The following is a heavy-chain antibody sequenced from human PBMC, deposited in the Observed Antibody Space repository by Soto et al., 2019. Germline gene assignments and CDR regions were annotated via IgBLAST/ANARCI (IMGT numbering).Heavy chain of an antibody. V-gene: IGHV4-31*03. Sequence: PSETLSLTCTVSGGCISRGCYYCSWIRQHPGKGLEWIGYIYYSGSTYYNPSLKSRVTISVDTSKNQFSLKLSSVTAADTAVYYCARGGRRSPGMDVWGQGTTVTVSS. J-gene: IGHJ6*02. CDR1: GGCISRGCYY. CDR2: IYYSGST. CDR3: ARGGRRSPGMDV.